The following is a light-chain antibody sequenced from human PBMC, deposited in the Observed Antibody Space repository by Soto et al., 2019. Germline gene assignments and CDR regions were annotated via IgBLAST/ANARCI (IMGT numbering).Light chain of an antibody. V-gene: IGLV2-14*03. CDR2: DVN. CDR1: SSDVGGYNF. J-gene: IGLJ1*01. CDR3: CSETSSSTHV. Sequence: QSALTQPASVSGSPGQSITISCTGTSSDVGGYNFVSWYQQHPGKVPKLMIFDVNRRHSGVSDRFSGSKSGNTASLTISGLQAEDEGDYYCCSETSSSTHVFGSGTKLTVL.